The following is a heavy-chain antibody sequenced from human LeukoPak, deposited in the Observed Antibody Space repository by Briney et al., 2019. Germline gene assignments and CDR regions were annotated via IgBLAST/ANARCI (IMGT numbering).Heavy chain of an antibody. CDR1: GFTFSNAW. D-gene: IGHD1-26*01. Sequence: KSGGSLRLSCAASGFTFSNAWMSWVRQAPGKGLEWVDRIKSKTDGGTTDYAAPVKGRFTISRDDSKNTLYLQMNSLKTEDTAVYYCTTERELPTLLDYWGQGTLVTVSS. J-gene: IGHJ4*02. CDR2: IKSKTDGGTT. CDR3: TTERELPTLLDY. V-gene: IGHV3-15*01.